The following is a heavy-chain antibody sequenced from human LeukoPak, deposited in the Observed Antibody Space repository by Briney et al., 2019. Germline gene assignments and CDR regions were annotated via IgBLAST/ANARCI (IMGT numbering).Heavy chain of an antibody. CDR2: IYYSGST. CDR1: GGSISSGGYY. CDR3: ARDLNWVYFDY. D-gene: IGHD7-27*01. J-gene: IGHJ4*02. V-gene: IGHV4-31*03. Sequence: PSETLSLTCTVSGGSISSGGYYWSWIRQHPGKGLEWTGYIYYSGSTYYNPSLKSRVTISVDTSKNQFSLKLSSVTAADTAVYYCARDLNWVYFDYWGQGTLVTVSS.